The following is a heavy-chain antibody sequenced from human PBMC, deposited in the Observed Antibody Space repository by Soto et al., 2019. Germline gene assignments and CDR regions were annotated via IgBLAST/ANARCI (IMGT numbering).Heavy chain of an antibody. Sequence: QVQLVESGGGVVQPGRSLRLSCAASGFTFRSYGMHWVRQAPGKGLEWVAVISYDGSKKYYGDSVKGRFTISRDNSKNTLYLQMNSLRAEDTAVYYCAKEVGLNNYGSGSNDYYYGMDVWGQGTTVTVSS. CDR3: AKEVGLNNYGSGSNDYYYGMDV. D-gene: IGHD3-10*01. V-gene: IGHV3-30*18. CDR2: ISYDGSKK. CDR1: GFTFRSYG. J-gene: IGHJ6*02.